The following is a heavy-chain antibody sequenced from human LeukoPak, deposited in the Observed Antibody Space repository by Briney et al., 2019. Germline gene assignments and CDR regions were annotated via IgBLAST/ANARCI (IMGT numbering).Heavy chain of an antibody. Sequence: PSETLSLTCTVSGGSISSSSYYWGWIRQPPGKGLEWIGSIYYSGSTYYNPPLKSRVTISVDTSKNQFSLKLSSVTAADTAVYYCARGRGGSYYSEVSDAFDIWGQGTMVTVSS. CDR2: IYYSGST. J-gene: IGHJ3*02. CDR3: ARGRGGSYYSEVSDAFDI. D-gene: IGHD1-26*01. CDR1: GGSISSSSYY. V-gene: IGHV4-39*07.